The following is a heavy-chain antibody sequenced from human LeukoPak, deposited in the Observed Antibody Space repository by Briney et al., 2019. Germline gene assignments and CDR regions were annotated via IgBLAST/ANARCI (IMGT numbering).Heavy chain of an antibody. Sequence: PGGSLRLSCAASGFTFSSYGMNWVRQAPGKGLEWVSAISGSGGSTFYADSVKGRFTISRDNSKNTLYLQMTSLRAEDTAVYYCAHGSMYQLDYWGQGTLVTVSS. V-gene: IGHV3-23*01. CDR3: AHGSMYQLDY. CDR2: ISGSGGST. CDR1: GFTFSSYG. D-gene: IGHD2-2*01. J-gene: IGHJ4*02.